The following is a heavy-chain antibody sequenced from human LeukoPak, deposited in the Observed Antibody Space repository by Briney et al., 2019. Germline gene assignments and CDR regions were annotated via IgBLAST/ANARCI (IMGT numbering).Heavy chain of an antibody. CDR3: ARGSKYTSSWSRNKWFDP. CDR1: GFTFSSYE. Sequence: GGSLRLSCAASGFTFSSYEMNWVRQAPGKGLEWVAFIRYDGSNKYYADSVKGRFTISRDNSKNTLYLQMNSLRAEDTAVYYCARGSKYTSSWSRNKWFDPWGQGTLVTVSS. J-gene: IGHJ5*02. V-gene: IGHV3-30*02. D-gene: IGHD6-13*01. CDR2: IRYDGSNK.